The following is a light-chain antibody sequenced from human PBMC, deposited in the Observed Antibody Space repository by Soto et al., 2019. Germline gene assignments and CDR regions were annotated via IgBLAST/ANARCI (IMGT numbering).Light chain of an antibody. CDR1: GSDVGGYKF. V-gene: IGLV2-23*02. J-gene: IGLJ1*01. CDR2: EVT. Sequence: QSVLTQPASVSGSPGQSITISCTGSGSDVGGYKFVSWYQQHPGKVPRLMIYEVTERPSGVSNRFSGSRSGNTASLTISGLQAEDEADHYCCSPVGTSTYVFGTGTKVTVL. CDR3: CSPVGTSTYV.